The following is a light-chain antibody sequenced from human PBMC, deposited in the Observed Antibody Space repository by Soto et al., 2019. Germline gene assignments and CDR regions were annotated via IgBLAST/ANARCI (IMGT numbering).Light chain of an antibody. CDR2: DTS. V-gene: IGKV3D-20*01. CDR3: QQYSDSPRS. CDR1: QRFSGGF. Sequence: MGVTQSPATLSLSPGERATLYCGCSQRFSGGFMAWYKKKPGLEPRLILYDTSFRADGIPDRFSGSGSGTDFTLTINRLEHEDSEVYYCQQYSDSPRSFGQGTKVDI. J-gene: IGKJ1*01.